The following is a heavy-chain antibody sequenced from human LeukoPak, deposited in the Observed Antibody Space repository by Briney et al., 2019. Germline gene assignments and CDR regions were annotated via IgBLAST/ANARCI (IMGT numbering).Heavy chain of an antibody. J-gene: IGHJ5*02. CDR2: INAGNGNT. D-gene: IGHD6-13*01. V-gene: IGHV1-3*01. CDR1: GYTFTSYA. Sequence: ASVRVSCKASGYTFTSYAMHWVRQAPGQRLEWIGWINAGNGNTKYSQKFQGRVTITRDTSASTAYMELSSLRSEDTAVYYCARVGASQWYSSSWYWLDPWGQGTLVTVSS. CDR3: ARVGASQWYSSSWYWLDP.